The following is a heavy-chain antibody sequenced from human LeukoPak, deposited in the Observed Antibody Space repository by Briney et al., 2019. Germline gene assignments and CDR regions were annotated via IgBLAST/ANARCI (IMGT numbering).Heavy chain of an antibody. CDR1: GVSISSYY. J-gene: IGHJ4*02. V-gene: IGHV4-4*07. CDR3: ARLRWQLVGPYFDY. Sequence: PSETLSLTRSVSGVSISSYYWTWIRLPAGKGLEWIGRIYSGGSTNYNPSLKSRVTMSVDTSKNQFSLRLSSVTATDTAVYYCARLRWQLVGPYFDYWGQGILVTVSS. CDR2: IYSGGST. D-gene: IGHD1-26*01.